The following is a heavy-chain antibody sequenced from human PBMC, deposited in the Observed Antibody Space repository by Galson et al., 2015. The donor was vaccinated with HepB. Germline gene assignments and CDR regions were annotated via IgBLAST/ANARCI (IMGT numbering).Heavy chain of an antibody. J-gene: IGHJ6*02. CDR1: GGTFSSYA. CDR3: ARGFRFGGYYGMDV. Sequence: VSCKASGGTFSSYAISWVRQAPGQGLEWMGGIIPIFGTANYAQKFQGRVTITADESTSTAYMELSSLRSEDTAVYYCARGFRFGGYYGMDVWGQGTTVTVSS. D-gene: IGHD3-10*01. CDR2: IIPIFGTA. V-gene: IGHV1-69*01.